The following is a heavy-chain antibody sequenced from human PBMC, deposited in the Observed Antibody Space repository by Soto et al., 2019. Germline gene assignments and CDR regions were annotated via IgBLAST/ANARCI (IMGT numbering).Heavy chain of an antibody. CDR2: ISPQGGST. Sequence: LRLSCSASGFAFGSYAMHWVRQTPGKGLEYVSAISPQGGSTYYADSVKGRFTISRDDSKNTMYLQMSSLRPDDTAVYYCVNMMIARGAFDFWGQGTLVTVSS. J-gene: IGHJ4*02. CDR1: GFAFGSYA. CDR3: VNMMIARGAFDF. D-gene: IGHD2-21*01. V-gene: IGHV3-64D*06.